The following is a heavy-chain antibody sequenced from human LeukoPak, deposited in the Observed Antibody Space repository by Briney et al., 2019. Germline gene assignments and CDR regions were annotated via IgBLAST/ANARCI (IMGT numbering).Heavy chain of an antibody. V-gene: IGHV3-48*03. D-gene: IGHD6-13*01. CDR1: GFTVRSKE. CDR2: ISGSGPGI. CDR3: AREVKTASGSWWFDA. J-gene: IGHJ5*02. Sequence: GRTLRFSCSASGFTVRSKEMNLVRQALGKGLEWVAYISGSGPGIYYADSVKGRFTISRDNAKDSLYLQLNSVRAEDTAVYYCAREVKTASGSWWFDAWGQGTLVTVSS.